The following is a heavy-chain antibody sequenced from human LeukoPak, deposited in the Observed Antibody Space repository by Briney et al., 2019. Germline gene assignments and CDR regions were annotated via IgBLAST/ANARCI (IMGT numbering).Heavy chain of an antibody. CDR1: GYSISIGHY. D-gene: IGHD5-18*01. CDR2: IYKTGSA. CDR3: ARIRPTAMVDY. Sequence: PSETLSLTCTVSGYSISIGHYWGWIRQPPGKGLEWIGSIYKTGSAFYNSSLKSRVTLSVDTSKNQFSLKLSSVTAADTAVYYCARIRPTAMVDYWGQGTLVTVSS. V-gene: IGHV4-38-2*02. J-gene: IGHJ4*02.